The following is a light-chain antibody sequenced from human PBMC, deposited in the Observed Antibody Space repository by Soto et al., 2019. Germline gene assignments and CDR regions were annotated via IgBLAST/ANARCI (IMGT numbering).Light chain of an antibody. CDR2: GAS. CDR1: QSISSN. Sequence: EIVMTQFPATLSVSPGERATLSCRASQSISSNLGWYQQKPGQAPRLLIYGASTRATGIPARFSGSGSGTEFTLTISSLQSEDFAVYYCQQYNSWPPITFGQGTRLEIK. CDR3: QQYNSWPPIT. J-gene: IGKJ5*01. V-gene: IGKV3-15*01.